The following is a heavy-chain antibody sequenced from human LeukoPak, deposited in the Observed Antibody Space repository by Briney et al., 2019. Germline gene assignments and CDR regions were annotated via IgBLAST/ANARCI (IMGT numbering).Heavy chain of an antibody. CDR2: ISGGGGRT. D-gene: IGHD1-26*01. V-gene: IGHV3-23*01. CDR1: GFTFSSYV. CDR3: AKDPIFSGSYGVFDS. J-gene: IGHJ4*02. Sequence: GGSLRLSCAASGFTFSSYVMSWVRQAPGKGLEWVSAISGGGGRTYYADSVKGRFTISRDNSKNTLYLQMNSLRAGDTAVYYCAKDPIFSGSYGVFDSWGQGTLVTVSS.